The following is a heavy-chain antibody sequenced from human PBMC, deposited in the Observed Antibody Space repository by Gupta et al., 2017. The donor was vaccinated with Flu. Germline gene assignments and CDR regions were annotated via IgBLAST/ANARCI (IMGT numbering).Heavy chain of an antibody. V-gene: IGHV1-18*01. CDR3: ARKIDGFNGVCSTNIDY. CDR2: ISGFNGDT. J-gene: IGHJ4*02. Sequence: SSWLRQAPGHGIEWRGWISGFNGDTKDAQQFQDRDTMTADTATNTAYMGMRRLRSDDTAVYFCARKIDGFNGVCSTNIDYWGQVTLVTVSS. D-gene: IGHD3-10*01.